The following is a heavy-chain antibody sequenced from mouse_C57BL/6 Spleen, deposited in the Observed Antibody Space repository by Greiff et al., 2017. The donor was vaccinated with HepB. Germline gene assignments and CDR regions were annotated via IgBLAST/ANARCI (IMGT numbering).Heavy chain of an antibody. D-gene: IGHD1-1*01. CDR1: GFTFSDYY. J-gene: IGHJ2*01. CDR3: ARGYYYGSSFDY. CDR2: INYDGSST. Sequence: VQLVESEGGLVQPGSSMKLSCTASGFTFSDYYMAWVRQVPEKGLEWVANINYDGSSTYYLDSLKSRFIISRDNAKNILYLQMSSLKSEDTATYYCARGYYYGSSFDYWGQGTTLTVSS. V-gene: IGHV5-16*01.